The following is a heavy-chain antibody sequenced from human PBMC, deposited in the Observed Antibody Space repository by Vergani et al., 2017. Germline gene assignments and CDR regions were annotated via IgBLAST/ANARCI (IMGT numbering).Heavy chain of an antibody. J-gene: IGHJ4*02. V-gene: IGHV3-33*01. Sequence: QVQLVESGGGVVQPGRSLRLSCAASGFTFSSYGMHWVRQAPGKGLEWVAVIWYDGSNKYYADSVKGRFTISRDNSKNTLYLQMNSLRAEDTAVYYCARDPGDYYDSSGYYYGSNEFDYWGQGTLVTVSS. CDR1: GFTFSSYG. CDR2: IWYDGSNK. CDR3: ARDPGDYYDSSGYYYGSNEFDY. D-gene: IGHD3-22*01.